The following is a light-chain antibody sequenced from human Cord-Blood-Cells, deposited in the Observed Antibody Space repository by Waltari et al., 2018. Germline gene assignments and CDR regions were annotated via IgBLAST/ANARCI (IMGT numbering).Light chain of an antibody. Sequence: QSALTQPRSVSGSPGQSVTISCTGTSSDVGGYNYVFLDQQNPGKAPKLMIYYVSKRPSGVPDRFAGSKSGNTASRTISGLQAEDEAYYYCCSYAGSYTLVFGGGTKLTVL. CDR2: YVS. V-gene: IGLV2-11*01. CDR3: CSYAGSYTLV. J-gene: IGLJ2*01. CDR1: SSDVGGYNY.